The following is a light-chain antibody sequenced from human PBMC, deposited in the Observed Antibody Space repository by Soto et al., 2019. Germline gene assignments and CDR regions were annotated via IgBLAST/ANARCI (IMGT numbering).Light chain of an antibody. V-gene: IGKV1-12*01. Sequence: DIQMTQSPSSVSASVGDRVTITCRTSQGINNWLAWYQEKPGKAPKLLIYATSNLHGGVPSRFRGSGSGTDFTLTISSLQPEDFATYYCQQANSFPPPFGPGTKVDIK. CDR2: ATS. CDR3: QQANSFPPP. CDR1: QGINNW. J-gene: IGKJ3*01.